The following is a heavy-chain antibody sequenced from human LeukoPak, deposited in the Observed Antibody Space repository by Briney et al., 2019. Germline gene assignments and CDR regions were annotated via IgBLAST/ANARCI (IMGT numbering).Heavy chain of an antibody. CDR2: IGGSGART. CDR1: GFTFSTYA. D-gene: IGHD6-13*01. J-gene: IGHJ4*02. Sequence: GGSLRLSCAASGFTFSTYAMTWVRQAPGKGLEWVSAIGGSGARTYYADSVKGRFTISRDNSGNRMFLQMNSLRAEDTAVYYCAKGTAWYSSSWEFDCSGQGTLVTVSS. CDR3: AKGTAWYSSSWEFDC. V-gene: IGHV3-23*01.